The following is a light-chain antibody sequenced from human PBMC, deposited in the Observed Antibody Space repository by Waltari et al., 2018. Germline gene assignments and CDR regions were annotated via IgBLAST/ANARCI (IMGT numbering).Light chain of an antibody. V-gene: IGLV1-40*01. CDR2: GNS. CDR1: SSNIGAGYD. Sequence: QSVLTQPPSVSGAPGQRVTISCTGSSSNIGAGYDVHWYQQLPGTAPKLLSCGNSIRPSGVPDRCSGSKSGTSASLAITGHQAEDEADYYCQSYDSSLSGSVFGGGTKLTVL. CDR3: QSYDSSLSGSV. J-gene: IGLJ3*02.